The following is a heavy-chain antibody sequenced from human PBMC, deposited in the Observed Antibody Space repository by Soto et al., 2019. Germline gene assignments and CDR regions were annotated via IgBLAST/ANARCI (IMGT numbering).Heavy chain of an antibody. V-gene: IGHV3-74*01. J-gene: IGHJ4*02. CDR1: GFTFSHYW. Sequence: EVQLVESGGGLVQPGGSLRLSCAASGFTFSHYWMYWVRQAPGKGLVCVSRISSDGSYASYADSVKGRFTISRDSAKSTLYLQMNSLRAEDTGVYYCARAFDSRLPTAYWGQGTLVTVSS. D-gene: IGHD3-9*01. CDR3: ARAFDSRLPTAY. CDR2: ISSDGSYA.